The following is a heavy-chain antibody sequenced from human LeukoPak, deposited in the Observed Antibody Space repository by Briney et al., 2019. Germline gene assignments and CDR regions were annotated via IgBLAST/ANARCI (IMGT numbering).Heavy chain of an antibody. CDR2: IYYSGST. J-gene: IGHJ4*02. Sequence: SETLSLTCTVSDGSISSSNYYWGWIRQPPGKGLEWIGSIYYSGSTYYNPSLKSRVTISVDTSKNQFSLKLSSVTAADTAVYYCARVSSQPFDYWGQGTLVTVSS. V-gene: IGHV4-39*07. CDR1: DGSISSSNYY. D-gene: IGHD2-2*01. CDR3: ARVSSQPFDY.